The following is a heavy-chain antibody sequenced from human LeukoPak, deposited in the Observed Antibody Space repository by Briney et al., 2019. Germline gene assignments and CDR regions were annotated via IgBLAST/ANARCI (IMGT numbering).Heavy chain of an antibody. V-gene: IGHV3-7*03. J-gene: IGHJ1*01. CDR2: IKQDGGEK. CDR1: GFTFSSYW. D-gene: IGHD2-2*01. Sequence: GGSLRLPCAASGFTFSSYWMSWVRQAPGKGLEWVANIKQDGGEKYYVDSVKGRFTISRDNAKNSLYLQMNSLRAEDTAVYYCARVSRGYCSSTSCPRTAEYFQHWGQGTLVTVSS. CDR3: ARVSRGYCSSTSCPRTAEYFQH.